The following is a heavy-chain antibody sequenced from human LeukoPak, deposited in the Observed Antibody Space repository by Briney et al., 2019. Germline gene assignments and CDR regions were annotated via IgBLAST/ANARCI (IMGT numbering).Heavy chain of an antibody. Sequence: SEALSLTCTVSGGSISGDSYYWGWLRQPPGKGLEWIGSIYYSGSTYYHPSLRSRVPISVDTSRSQFSLKLRSVSAADTAMYYCARLWSGYRPPDFWGQGTLVTVSS. D-gene: IGHD3-3*01. CDR2: IYYSGST. J-gene: IGHJ4*02. CDR3: ARLWSGYRPPDF. V-gene: IGHV4-39*01. CDR1: GGSISGDSYY.